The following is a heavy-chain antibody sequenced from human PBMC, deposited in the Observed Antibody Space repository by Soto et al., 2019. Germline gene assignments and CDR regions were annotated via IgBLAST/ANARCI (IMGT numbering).Heavy chain of an antibody. CDR2: INPNSGGT. D-gene: IGHD6-13*01. V-gene: IGHV1-2*04. Sequence: ASVKVSCKASGYTFTGYYMHWVRQAPGQGLEWMGWINPNSGGTNYAQKFQGWVTMTRDTSISTAYMELSRLRSDDTAVYYCATSPGDSTNWFDPWGQGTLVTVSS. J-gene: IGHJ5*02. CDR3: ATSPGDSTNWFDP. CDR1: GYTFTGYY.